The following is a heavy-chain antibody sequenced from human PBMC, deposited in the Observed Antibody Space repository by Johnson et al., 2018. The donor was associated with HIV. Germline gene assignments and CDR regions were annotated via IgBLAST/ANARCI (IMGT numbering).Heavy chain of an antibody. CDR3: AKGEAEEGWIQIRLYAFDF. V-gene: IGHV3-30*02. CDR2: IRYDGGYK. Sequence: QVQLVESGGGVVRPGGSLRLSCAASGFTFDDYGMSWVRQAPGKGLEWVAFIRYDGGYKYYADSMKGRFTISRDSSKNTQYLQINSLRPEESAGYYYAKGEAEEGWIQIRLYAFDFWGQWTLVIVSS. D-gene: IGHD5-18*01. J-gene: IGHJ3*01. CDR1: GFTFDDYG.